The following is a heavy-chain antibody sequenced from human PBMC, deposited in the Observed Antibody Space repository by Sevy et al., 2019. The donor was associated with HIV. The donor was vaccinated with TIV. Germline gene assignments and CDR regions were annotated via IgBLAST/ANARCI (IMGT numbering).Heavy chain of an antibody. D-gene: IGHD3-10*01. CDR1: GFTFSSYA. Sequence: GGSLRLYCAASGFTFSSYAMRWVRQAPGKGLECVSGMTASGGGAYYADSVKGRVTISRGNSKNTLYLQMNSLRAEDTAVYYCANDPYGWGSYSYPVDYWGQGSLVTVSS. CDR3: ANDPYGWGSYSYPVDY. CDR2: MTASGGGA. J-gene: IGHJ4*02. V-gene: IGHV3-23*01.